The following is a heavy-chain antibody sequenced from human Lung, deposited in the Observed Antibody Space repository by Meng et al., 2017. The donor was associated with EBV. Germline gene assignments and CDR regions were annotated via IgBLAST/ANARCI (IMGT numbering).Heavy chain of an antibody. CDR2: IYHSGST. D-gene: IGHD3-10*01. J-gene: IGHJ4*02. CDR3: ARKAVLLWFGDTGGYFDY. Sequence: QGQLQGSGPGLGKPSGTLSLTCAVSGGSISSSNWWSWVRQPPGKGLEWIGEIYHSGSTNYNPSLKSRVTISVDKSKNQFSLKLSSVTAADTAVYYCARKAVLLWFGDTGGYFDYWGQGTLVTVAS. CDR1: GGSISSSNW. V-gene: IGHV4-4*02.